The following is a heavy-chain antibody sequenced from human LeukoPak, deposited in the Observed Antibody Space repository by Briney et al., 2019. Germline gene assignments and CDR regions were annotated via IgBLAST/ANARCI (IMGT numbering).Heavy chain of an antibody. CDR3: ARGEGWFGESLYYYGMDV. J-gene: IGHJ6*02. Sequence: GESLKISCKGSGYSFTSYWIGWVRQMPGKGLEWMGIICPADSDTRYSPSFQGQVTISADKSISTAYLQWSSLKASDTAIYYCARGEGWFGESLYYYGMDVWGQGTTVTVSS. CDR1: GYSFTSYW. V-gene: IGHV5-51*01. D-gene: IGHD3-10*01. CDR2: ICPADSDT.